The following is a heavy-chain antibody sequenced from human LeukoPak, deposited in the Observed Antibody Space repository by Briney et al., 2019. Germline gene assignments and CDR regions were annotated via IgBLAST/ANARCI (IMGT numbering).Heavy chain of an antibody. CDR3: AREDYGDYLRAFDI. Sequence: GSLRLSCAASGFTFSSYWMHWVRQAPGKGLVWVSRINRDGSSTSYADSVKGRFTISRDNAKNTLYLQMNSLRAEDTAVYYCAREDYGDYLRAFDIWGQGTMVTVSS. CDR1: GFTFSSYW. CDR2: INRDGSST. J-gene: IGHJ3*02. D-gene: IGHD4-17*01. V-gene: IGHV3-74*01.